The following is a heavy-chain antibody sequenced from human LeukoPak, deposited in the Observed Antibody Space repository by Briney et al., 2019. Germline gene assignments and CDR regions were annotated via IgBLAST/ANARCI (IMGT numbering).Heavy chain of an antibody. CDR2: IYNDGRT. CDR1: GVTVSSNY. V-gene: IGHV3-53*01. J-gene: IGHJ4*02. CDR3: ARWYCSSTTCYYDY. Sequence: GGSLRLSCAASGVTVSSNYMSWVRQAPGKGLEWVSFIYNDGRTQHTDSVKGRFTISRDNSKNTLYLQMNSLRAEGTAVYYCARWYCSSTTCYYDYWGQGTLVTVSS. D-gene: IGHD2-2*01.